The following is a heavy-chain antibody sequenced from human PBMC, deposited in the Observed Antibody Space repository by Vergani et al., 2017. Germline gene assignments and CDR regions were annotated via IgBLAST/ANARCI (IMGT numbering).Heavy chain of an antibody. J-gene: IGHJ4*02. Sequence: EVLLVESGGGLVQPGGSLRLSCAASGFTFSAYWMNWVRQAPGKGLEWVANIKQDGSEKYYVDSVKGRFTISRDNANNLVYLQMSSVRADDTAVYYCARDTAMVHYFDYWGQGTLVTVSS. CDR2: IKQDGSEK. CDR1: GFTFSAYW. D-gene: IGHD5-18*01. V-gene: IGHV3-7*01. CDR3: ARDTAMVHYFDY.